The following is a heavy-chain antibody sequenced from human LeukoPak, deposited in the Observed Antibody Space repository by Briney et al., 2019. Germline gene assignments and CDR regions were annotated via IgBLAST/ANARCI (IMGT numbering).Heavy chain of an antibody. CDR3: ARAAYSSGWPRGDFDY. D-gene: IGHD6-19*01. J-gene: IGHJ4*02. CDR1: GFTFSSSA. V-gene: IGHV3-23*01. Sequence: GGSLRLSCAASGFTFSSSAMSWVRQVPGKGLEWVSGISASGGSTSYADSVKGRFTTSRDNAKNTLYLQVNSLRAEDTAVYYCARAAYSSGWPRGDFDYWGQGTLVTVSS. CDR2: ISASGGST.